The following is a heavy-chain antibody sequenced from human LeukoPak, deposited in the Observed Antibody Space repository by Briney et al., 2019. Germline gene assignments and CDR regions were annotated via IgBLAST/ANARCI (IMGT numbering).Heavy chain of an antibody. CDR3: ARSRPWLLDY. CDR1: GGSISSYY. D-gene: IGHD5-12*01. CDR2: IYYSGST. Sequence: SETPSLTCTVSGGSISSYYWSWIRQPPGKGLEWIGYIYYSGSTNYNPSLKSRVTISVDTSKNQFSLKLSSVTAADTAVYYCARSRPWLLDYWGQGTLVTVSS. J-gene: IGHJ4*02. V-gene: IGHV4-59*01.